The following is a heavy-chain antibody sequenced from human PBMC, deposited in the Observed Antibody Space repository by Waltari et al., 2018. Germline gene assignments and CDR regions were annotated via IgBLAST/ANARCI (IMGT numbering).Heavy chain of an antibody. CDR2: IYTDGRT. CDR1: GITVTEPY. V-gene: IGHV3-53*01. D-gene: IGHD4-17*01. J-gene: IGHJ4*02. CDR3: ARDGFPDDYGDYLGY. Sequence: EVKLVESGGVLIQSVGSLKLSCAPSGITVTEPYSSCVRQVPGKGLEWFSVIYTDGRTSYADSVKGRFTVSRDDSKNTLYLQMNSLRAEDTAMYYCARDGFPDDYGDYLGYWGQGTLVTVSS.